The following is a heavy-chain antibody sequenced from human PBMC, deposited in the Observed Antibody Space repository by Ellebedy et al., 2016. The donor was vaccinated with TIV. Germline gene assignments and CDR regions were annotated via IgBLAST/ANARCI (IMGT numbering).Heavy chain of an antibody. V-gene: IGHV3-73*01. CDR2: IRTKAESYAT. D-gene: IGHD6-13*01. CDR1: GFTFSGSA. J-gene: IGHJ5*02. Sequence: GESLKISCAASGFTFSGSALHWVRQASGKGLEWVGRIRTKAESYATVFAATVKGRFTISRDDSKNTSYLQMNSLRAEDTAVYYCAIHSSSWQINWFDPWGQGTLVTVSS. CDR3: AIHSSSWQINWFDP.